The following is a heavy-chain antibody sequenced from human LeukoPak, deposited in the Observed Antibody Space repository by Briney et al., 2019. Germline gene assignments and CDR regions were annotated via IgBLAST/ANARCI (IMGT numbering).Heavy chain of an antibody. J-gene: IGHJ6*02. CDR1: GFTFSSYA. CDR3: ARDSNKQWPPLYYYYGMDV. V-gene: IGHV3-30-3*01. Sequence: GRSLRLSCAASGFTFSSYAMHWVRQAPGKGLEWVAVISYDGSNKYYADSVKGRFTISRDNSKNTLHLQMNSLRAEDTAVYYCARDSNKQWPPLYYYYGMDVWGQGTTVTVSS. CDR2: ISYDGSNK. D-gene: IGHD6-19*01.